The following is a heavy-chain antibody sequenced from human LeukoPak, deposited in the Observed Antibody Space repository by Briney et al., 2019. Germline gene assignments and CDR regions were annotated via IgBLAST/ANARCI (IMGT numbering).Heavy chain of an antibody. D-gene: IGHD4-11*01. CDR3: ARRLQPVTPFDY. CDR1: GFTFSSYA. CDR2: ISGSGGST. Sequence: PGGSLRLSCAASGFTFSSYAMSWVRQAPGKGLEWVSAISGSGGSTYYADSVKGRFTIPRDNSKNTLYLQMNSLRAEDTAVYYCARRLQPVTPFDYWGQGTLVTVSS. J-gene: IGHJ4*02. V-gene: IGHV3-23*01.